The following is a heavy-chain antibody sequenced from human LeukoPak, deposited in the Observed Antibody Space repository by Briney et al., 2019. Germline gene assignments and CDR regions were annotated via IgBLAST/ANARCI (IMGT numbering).Heavy chain of an antibody. CDR1: GFTFDDYA. D-gene: IGHD5-24*01. CDR3: ALDGYNYVGRPFDI. CDR2: ISWNSGSI. Sequence: PGGSLRLSCAASGFTFDDYAMHWVRQAPGKGLEWVSGISWNSGSIGYADSVKGRFTISRDNAKNSLYLQMNSLRSEDTAIYYCALDGYNYVGRPFDIWGRGTMVTVSS. V-gene: IGHV3-9*01. J-gene: IGHJ3*02.